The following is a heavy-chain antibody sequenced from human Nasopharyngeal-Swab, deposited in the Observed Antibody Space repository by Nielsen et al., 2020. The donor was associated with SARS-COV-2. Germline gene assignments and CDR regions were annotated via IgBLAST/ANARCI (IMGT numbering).Heavy chain of an antibody. CDR1: GFSLSTSGVG. CDR3: ARTGASSWYSRGGTLDY. D-gene: IGHD6-13*01. Sequence: SGPTLVKPTQTLTLTCTFSGFSLSTSGVGVGWIRQPPGKALEWLALIYWDDDKRYSPSLKSRLTITKDTSKNQVVLTMTNMDPVDTATYYCARTGASSWYSRGGTLDYWGQGTLVTVSS. CDR2: IYWDDDK. J-gene: IGHJ4*02. V-gene: IGHV2-5*02.